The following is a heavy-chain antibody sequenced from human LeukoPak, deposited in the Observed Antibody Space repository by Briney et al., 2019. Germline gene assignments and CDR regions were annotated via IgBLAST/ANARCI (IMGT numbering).Heavy chain of an antibody. J-gene: IGHJ4*02. Sequence: GGSLRLSCAASGFPFSTYWMSWVRQAPGKGLEWVANIKPDGKEKYYVDSVKGRFTISRDNAKNSLYLQKNSLRAEDTAVYYCARDPPAEGFDYWGQGTLVTVSS. D-gene: IGHD1-14*01. CDR3: ARDPPAEGFDY. CDR1: GFPFSTYW. V-gene: IGHV3-7*01. CDR2: IKPDGKEK.